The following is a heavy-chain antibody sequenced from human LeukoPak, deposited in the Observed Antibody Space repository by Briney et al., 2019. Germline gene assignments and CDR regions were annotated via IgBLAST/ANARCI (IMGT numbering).Heavy chain of an antibody. J-gene: IGHJ2*01. CDR3: ARSGYCSSTSCRRYFDL. V-gene: IGHV4-59*01. Sequence: PSETLSLTCTVSGGSISSYYWSWIRQPPGKGLEWIGYIYYSGSTNYNPSLKSRVTISVDTSKNQFSLKLSSVTAADTAVYCCARSGYCSSTSCRRYFDLWGRGTLVTVSS. CDR2: IYYSGST. D-gene: IGHD2-2*01. CDR1: GGSISSYY.